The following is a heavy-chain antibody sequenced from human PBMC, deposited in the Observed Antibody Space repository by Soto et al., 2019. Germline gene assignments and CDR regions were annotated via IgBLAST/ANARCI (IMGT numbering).Heavy chain of an antibody. D-gene: IGHD5-12*01. Sequence: EVQLVESGGGLVKPGGSLRLSCAASGFTFSSYSMNWVRQAPGKGLEWVSSISSSSSYIYYADLVKGRFTISRDNAKNSLYLQMNSLRAEDTAVYYCARDQRWLQGIFDYWGQGTLVTVSS. CDR2: ISSSSSYI. CDR1: GFTFSSYS. J-gene: IGHJ4*02. V-gene: IGHV3-21*01. CDR3: ARDQRWLQGIFDY.